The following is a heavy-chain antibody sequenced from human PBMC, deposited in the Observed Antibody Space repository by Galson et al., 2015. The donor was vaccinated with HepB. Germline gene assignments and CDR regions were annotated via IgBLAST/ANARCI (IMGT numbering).Heavy chain of an antibody. V-gene: IGHV3-21*01. CDR3: ARSSVPDS. CDR2: ITGDYSDI. D-gene: IGHD3-10*01. CDR1: GFVFSDYY. Sequence: SLRLSCAASGFVFSDYYMNWVRQAPGKGLEWVSSITGDYSDIYYADSVKGRFTIFRDNAKNSLYLQMDSLRAEDTAVYYCARSSVPDSWGQGTLVTVSS. J-gene: IGHJ4*02.